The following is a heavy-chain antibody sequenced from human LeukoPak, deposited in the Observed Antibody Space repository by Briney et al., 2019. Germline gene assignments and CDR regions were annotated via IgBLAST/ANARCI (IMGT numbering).Heavy chain of an antibody. J-gene: IGHJ1*01. D-gene: IGHD2-15*01. Sequence: SETLSLTCAVSGGSFSGYYWSWIRQPPGKGLEWIGEINHSEATDYNPSFKSRATILVETAKNQFSLKLSSVTAADTAVYYCAREAQYCSGGRCYGGYFQHWGQGTLVTVSS. CDR1: GGSFSGYY. CDR2: INHSEAT. V-gene: IGHV4-34*01. CDR3: AREAQYCSGGRCYGGYFQH.